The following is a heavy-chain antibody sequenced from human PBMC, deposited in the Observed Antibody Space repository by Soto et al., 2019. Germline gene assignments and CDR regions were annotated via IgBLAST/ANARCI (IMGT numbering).Heavy chain of an antibody. CDR2: IYYSGST. J-gene: IGHJ4*02. CDR3: ARVSGNWGVSDFDY. CDR1: GGSISSYY. V-gene: IGHV4-59*01. D-gene: IGHD7-27*01. Sequence: QVQLQESGPGLVKPSETLSLTCTVSGGSISSYYWSWIRQPPWKGLEWIGYIYYSGSTNYNPSLKSRVTISVDTSKNQFSLKLSSVTAADTAVYYCARVSGNWGVSDFDYWGQGTLVTVSS.